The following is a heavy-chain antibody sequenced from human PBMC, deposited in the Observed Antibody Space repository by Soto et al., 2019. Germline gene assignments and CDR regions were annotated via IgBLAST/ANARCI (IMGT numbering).Heavy chain of an antibody. J-gene: IGHJ6*02. Sequence: GGSLRLSCAASGFTFSSYGMHWVRQAPGKGLEWVAVISYDGSNKYYADSVKGRFTISRDNSKNTLYLQMNSLRAEDTAVYYCAKSRFGGVPMRPDVWGQGTTVTVSS. V-gene: IGHV3-30*18. CDR3: AKSRFGGVPMRPDV. CDR1: GFTFSSYG. CDR2: ISYDGSNK. D-gene: IGHD3-16*01.